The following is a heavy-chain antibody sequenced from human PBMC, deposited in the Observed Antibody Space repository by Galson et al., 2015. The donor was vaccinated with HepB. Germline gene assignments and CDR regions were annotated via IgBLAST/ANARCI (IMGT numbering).Heavy chain of an antibody. Sequence: TLSLTCTVSGGSISSGGYYWSWIRQHPGKGLEWIGYIYYSGSTYYNPSLKSRVTISVDTSKNQFSLKLSSVTAADTAVYYCASHIVVVPAAIPPSAFDIWGQGTLVTVSS. CDR2: IYYSGST. V-gene: IGHV4-31*03. D-gene: IGHD2-2*02. CDR1: GGSISSGGYY. J-gene: IGHJ4*02. CDR3: ASHIVVVPAAIPPSAFDI.